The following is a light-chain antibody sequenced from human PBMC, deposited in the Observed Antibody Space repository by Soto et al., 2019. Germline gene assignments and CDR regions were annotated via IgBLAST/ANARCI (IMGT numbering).Light chain of an antibody. CDR1: QSISSN. J-gene: IGKJ1*01. CDR2: GAS. V-gene: IGKV3-15*01. Sequence: EIVMTQSPATLSVSPGERATLSCRVSQSISSNLAWYQQKPGQAPRLLIYGASTRATGIPARFSGSGSGTEFTLTISSLQSEDFAVYYCQQYNNWPQTFGLGTKVEIK. CDR3: QQYNNWPQT.